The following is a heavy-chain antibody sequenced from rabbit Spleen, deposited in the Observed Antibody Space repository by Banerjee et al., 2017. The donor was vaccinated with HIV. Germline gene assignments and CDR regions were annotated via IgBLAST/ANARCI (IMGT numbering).Heavy chain of an antibody. D-gene: IGHD6-1*01. CDR3: ASAYSDVYFNL. CDR1: GLDFSSNV. V-gene: IGHV1S40*01. Sequence: QSVEESGGDLVKPGASLTLTCTASGLDFSSNVMCWVRQAPGKGLEWIGCIGTGTGTTYYASWAKGRFTISKTSSTTVTLQMTSLTAADTATYFCASAYSDVYFNLWGQGTLVTVS. CDR2: IGTGTGTT. J-gene: IGHJ4*01.